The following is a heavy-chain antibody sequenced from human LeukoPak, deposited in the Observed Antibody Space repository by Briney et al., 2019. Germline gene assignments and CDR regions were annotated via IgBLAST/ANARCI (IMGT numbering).Heavy chain of an antibody. J-gene: IGHJ4*02. V-gene: IGHV3-33*01. Sequence: GGSLRLSCAASGFTFSSYGMHWVRQAPGKGLEWVAVIWYDGSNKYYADSVKGRFTISRDNSKNTLYLQMNSLRAEDTAVYYCARDHDSSGYYVLDRGQGTLVTVSS. CDR1: GFTFSSYG. CDR2: IWYDGSNK. D-gene: IGHD3-22*01. CDR3: ARDHDSSGYYVLD.